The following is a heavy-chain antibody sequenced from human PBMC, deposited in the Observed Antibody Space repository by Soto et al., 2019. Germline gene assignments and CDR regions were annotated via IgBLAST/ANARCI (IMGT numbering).Heavy chain of an antibody. CDR1: GFTFSDYA. Sequence: VQLVESGGGVVQPGRSLRLSCAASGFTFSDYAMHWVRQAPGKGLEWVAVVSHDGRNTHYADSVKGRFTISRDSSKNTFSLQMTSLTAEDTAVYYCAKGGRQWLVTSDFNYWCQGALVTVSS. CDR3: AKGGRQWLVTSDFNY. V-gene: IGHV3-30*18. CDR2: VSHDGRNT. J-gene: IGHJ4*02. D-gene: IGHD6-19*01.